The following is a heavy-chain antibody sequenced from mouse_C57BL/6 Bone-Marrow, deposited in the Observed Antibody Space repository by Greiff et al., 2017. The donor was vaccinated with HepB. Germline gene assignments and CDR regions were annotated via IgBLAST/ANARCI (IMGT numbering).Heavy chain of an antibody. CDR1: GYTFTSYW. CDR2: IDPNSGGT. D-gene: IGHD1-1*01. J-gene: IGHJ1*03. V-gene: IGHV1-62-3*01. Sequence: QVQLQQPGAELVKPGASVKLSCKASGYTFTSYWMHWVKQRPGRGLEWIGRIDPNSGGTKYNEKFKSKATLTVDKPSNTAYLQLSSLTSEDTAVYYCTTITTVVATPHWYFDVWGTGTTVTVSS. CDR3: TTITTVVATPHWYFDV.